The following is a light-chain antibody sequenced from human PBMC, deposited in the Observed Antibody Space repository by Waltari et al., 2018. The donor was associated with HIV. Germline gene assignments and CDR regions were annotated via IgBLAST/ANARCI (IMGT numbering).Light chain of an antibody. CDR2: EVS. V-gene: IGLV2-23*02. CDR3: CSYAGSSTCYV. Sequence: QSALTQPASVSGSPGQSITISCTGTSRDVGRYNLVSLYQQHPGKAPKLMIYEVSKRPSGVSNRFSGSKSGNTASLTISGLQAEDEADYYCCSYAGSSTCYVFGTGTKVTVL. CDR1: SRDVGRYNL. J-gene: IGLJ1*01.